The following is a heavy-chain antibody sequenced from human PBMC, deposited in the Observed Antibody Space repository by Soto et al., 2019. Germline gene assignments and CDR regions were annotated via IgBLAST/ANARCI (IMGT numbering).Heavy chain of an antibody. CDR1: GYSFTSYW. Sequence: GESLKISSKDSGYSFTSYWIGWVRQMPGKGLEWMGRIDPSDSYTNYSPSFQGHVTISADKSISTAYLQWSSLKASDTAMYYCARRGSSWQDNWFDPWGQGTLVTVSS. J-gene: IGHJ5*02. CDR3: ARRGSSWQDNWFDP. D-gene: IGHD6-13*01. V-gene: IGHV5-10-1*01. CDR2: IDPSDSYT.